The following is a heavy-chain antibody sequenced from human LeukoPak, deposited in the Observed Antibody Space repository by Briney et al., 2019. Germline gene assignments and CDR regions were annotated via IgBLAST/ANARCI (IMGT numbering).Heavy chain of an antibody. Sequence: GGSLRLSCVASGFSFGKYWMSWVRQAPGKELEWVANIKLDGSEKNYVDSVKGRFTISRDNTKNSLYLQMNSLRVEDTAVFYCARDQYDTWSRRGNFDSWGQGTLVIVSS. CDR3: ARDQYDTWSRRGNFDS. V-gene: IGHV3-7*03. CDR1: GFSFGKYW. J-gene: IGHJ4*02. D-gene: IGHD3-3*01. CDR2: IKLDGSEK.